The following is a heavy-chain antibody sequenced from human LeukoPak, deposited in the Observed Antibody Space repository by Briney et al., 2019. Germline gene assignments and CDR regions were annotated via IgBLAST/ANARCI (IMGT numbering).Heavy chain of an antibody. Sequence: SETLSLTCAVSGGSISSGGYSWSWIRQPPGKGLEWIGYIYHSGSTYYNPSLKSRVTISVDTSKNQFSLKLSSVTAADTAVYYCARGRGSGWYSWGQGTLVTVSS. CDR2: IYHSGST. J-gene: IGHJ4*02. CDR1: GGSISSGGYS. V-gene: IGHV4-30-2*01. CDR3: ARGRGSGWYS. D-gene: IGHD6-19*01.